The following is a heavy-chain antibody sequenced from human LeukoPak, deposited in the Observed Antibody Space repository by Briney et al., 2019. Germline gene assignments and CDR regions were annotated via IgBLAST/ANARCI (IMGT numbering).Heavy chain of an antibody. Sequence: GSLRLSCAASGFTFSSYAMSWVRQAPGKGLEWIGEINHSGSTNYNPSLKSRVTISVDTSKNQFSLKLSSVTAADTAVYYCARGPSIAVAGLYYYYYGMDVWGQGTTVTVSS. J-gene: IGHJ6*02. CDR3: ARGPSIAVAGLYYYYYGMDV. CDR2: INHSGST. CDR1: GFTFSSYA. V-gene: IGHV4-34*01. D-gene: IGHD6-19*01.